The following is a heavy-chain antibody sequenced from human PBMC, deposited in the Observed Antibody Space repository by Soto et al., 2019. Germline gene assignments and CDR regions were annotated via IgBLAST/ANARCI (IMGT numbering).Heavy chain of an antibody. Sequence: GGSLRLSCAASGFTFSSYAMHWVRQAPGKGLEWVAVISYDGSNKYYADSVKGRFTISRDNSKNTLYLQMNSLRAEDTAVYYCARGLSRYCSGGGCYAPYAYWGKGTLVTVSP. J-gene: IGHJ4*02. V-gene: IGHV3-30-3*01. CDR2: ISYDGSNK. D-gene: IGHD2-15*01. CDR3: ARGLSRYCSGGGCYAPYAY. CDR1: GFTFSSYA.